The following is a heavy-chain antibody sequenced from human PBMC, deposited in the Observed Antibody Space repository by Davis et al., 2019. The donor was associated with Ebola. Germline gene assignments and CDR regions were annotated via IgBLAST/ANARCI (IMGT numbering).Heavy chain of an antibody. V-gene: IGHV3-7*01. CDR3: ANLEWVNPDY. CDR1: GFTFRRSW. CDR2: IKEDGSEK. D-gene: IGHD3-3*01. Sequence: GESLKTSCVASGFTFRRSWMNWVRQAQGQGLEWVASIKEDGSEKYHVHSVEGRFTISRDNAKNSLYLQMNSLRAEDTAVYYCANLEWVNPDYWGQGVLVTVSS. J-gene: IGHJ4*02.